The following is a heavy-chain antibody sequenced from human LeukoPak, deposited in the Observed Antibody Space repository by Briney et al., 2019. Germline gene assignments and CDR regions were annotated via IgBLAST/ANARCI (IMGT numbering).Heavy chain of an antibody. V-gene: IGHV1-2*02. CDR1: GYTFTAYS. Sequence: ASVKVSCKASGYTFTAYSMHWVRQAPGQGLEWMGWINPNSGGTNYAQKFQGRVTMTRDTSISTAYMELSRLRSDDTAVYYCARGPYGDYDAYYYYMDVWGKGTTVTVSS. D-gene: IGHD4-17*01. CDR2: INPNSGGT. CDR3: ARGPYGDYDAYYYYMDV. J-gene: IGHJ6*03.